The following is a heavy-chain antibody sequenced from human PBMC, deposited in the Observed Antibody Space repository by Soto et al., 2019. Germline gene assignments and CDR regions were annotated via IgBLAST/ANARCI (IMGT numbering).Heavy chain of an antibody. CDR2: IQVSGDT. Sequence: SETLSLTCTVSGVSISSGGHYWSWIRQTPGKGLEWVGYIQVSGDTFYNPSLEGRVSMSVDTSNNQFSLDLTSVTAADTAVYYCVRDTSWSRPYWGQGTLVTVS. V-gene: IGHV4-30-4*01. J-gene: IGHJ4*02. CDR1: GVSISSGGHY. CDR3: VRDTSWSRPY. D-gene: IGHD2-15*01.